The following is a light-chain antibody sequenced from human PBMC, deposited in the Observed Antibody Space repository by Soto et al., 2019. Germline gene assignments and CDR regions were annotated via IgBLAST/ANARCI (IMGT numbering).Light chain of an antibody. V-gene: IGKV3-15*01. Sequence: EIVLTQSPGTLSLSPGERATLSCRASQSAGDNLAWYQQKLGQAPRLLIFGASTRVTGISASFSGSGSGTEFTLTISSVQSEDFAVYYCQQYNDWPLTFGQGTRLEI. CDR3: QQYNDWPLT. CDR2: GAS. CDR1: QSAGDN. J-gene: IGKJ5*01.